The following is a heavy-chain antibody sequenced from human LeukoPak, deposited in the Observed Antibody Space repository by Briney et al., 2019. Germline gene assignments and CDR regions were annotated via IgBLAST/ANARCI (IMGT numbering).Heavy chain of an antibody. Sequence: GGSLRLSCAASGFTVSSNYMSWVRQAPGKGLEWVSVIYSGGSTYYADSVKGRFTISRDNAKNSLYLQMNSLRAEDTAVYYCARVGSDYDILTGPSFFFDYWGQGTLVTVSS. V-gene: IGHV3-66*01. CDR3: ARVGSDYDILTGPSFFFDY. CDR1: GFTVSSNY. D-gene: IGHD3-9*01. J-gene: IGHJ4*02. CDR2: IYSGGST.